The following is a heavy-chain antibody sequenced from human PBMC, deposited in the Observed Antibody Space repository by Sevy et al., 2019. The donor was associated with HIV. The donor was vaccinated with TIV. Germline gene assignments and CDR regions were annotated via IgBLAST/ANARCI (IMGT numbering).Heavy chain of an antibody. CDR3: ARDKTILEGRYGMDV. CDR2: ISSGSGFI. V-gene: IGHV3-21*01. D-gene: IGHD3-3*01. CDR1: GFTFSSYN. J-gene: IGHJ6*02. Sequence: GGSLRLSCPASGFTFSSYNMNWFRQAPGKGLEWVSSISSGSGFIYYADSLKGRITISRDNAKNSLYLQMNSLRAEDTAVYYCARDKTILEGRYGMDVWGQGTTVTVSS.